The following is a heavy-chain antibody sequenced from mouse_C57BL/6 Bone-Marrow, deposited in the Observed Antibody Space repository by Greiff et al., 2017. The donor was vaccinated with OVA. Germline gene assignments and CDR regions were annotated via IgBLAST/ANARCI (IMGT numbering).Heavy chain of an antibody. D-gene: IGHD1-1*01. CDR1: GFTFSDFY. V-gene: IGHV7-1*01. CDR2: SRNKANDYTT. J-gene: IGHJ1*03. Sequence: EVQVVESGGGLVQSGRSLRLSCATSGFTFSDFYMEWVRQAPGKGLEWIAASRNKANDYTTEYSASVKGRFIVSRDTYQSILYLQMNALRAEDPAIYYCAGDARYYSYWYFDVWGTGTTVTVSS. CDR3: AGDARYYSYWYFDV.